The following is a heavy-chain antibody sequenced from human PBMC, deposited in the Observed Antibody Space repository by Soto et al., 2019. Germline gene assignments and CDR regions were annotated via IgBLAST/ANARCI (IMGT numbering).Heavy chain of an antibody. Sequence: QVQLQESGPGLVKPSQTLSLTCTVSGGSISSGDYYWSWIRQPPGKGLEWIGYIYYSGSTYYNPSLKSRVTTSVDTSKNQFSLKLSSVTAADTAVYYCARVWDYYDSSGYYAPADWYFDLWGRGTLVTVSS. J-gene: IGHJ2*01. CDR3: ARVWDYYDSSGYYAPADWYFDL. D-gene: IGHD3-22*01. V-gene: IGHV4-30-4*01. CDR2: IYYSGST. CDR1: GGSISSGDYY.